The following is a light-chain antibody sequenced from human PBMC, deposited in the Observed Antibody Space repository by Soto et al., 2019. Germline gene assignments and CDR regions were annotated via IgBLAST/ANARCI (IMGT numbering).Light chain of an antibody. CDR2: EVS. J-gene: IGLJ1*01. V-gene: IGLV2-14*01. Sequence: QSALTQPASVSGSPGQSVTISCTGTSSDVGAYKYDSWYQQHPGKAPKLMIYEVSNRPSGVSNRFSGSKSGNTASLTISGLQADDEADYYCNSYAGDIIRFVFGTGTKLTVL. CDR3: NSYAGDIIRFV. CDR1: SSDVGAYKY.